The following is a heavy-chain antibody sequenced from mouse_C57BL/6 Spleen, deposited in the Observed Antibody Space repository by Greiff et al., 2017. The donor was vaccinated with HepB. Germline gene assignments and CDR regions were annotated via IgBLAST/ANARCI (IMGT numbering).Heavy chain of an antibody. CDR2: ISDGGSYT. V-gene: IGHV5-4*03. J-gene: IGHJ2*01. CDR1: GFTFSSYA. D-gene: IGHD2-1*01. CDR3: ARGLYPFDY. Sequence: EVKLQESGGGLVKPGGSLKLSCAASGFTFSSYAMSWVRQTPEKRLEWVATISDGGSYTYYPDNVKGRFTISRDNAKNNLYLQMSHLKSEDTAMYYCARGLYPFDYWGQGTTLTVSS.